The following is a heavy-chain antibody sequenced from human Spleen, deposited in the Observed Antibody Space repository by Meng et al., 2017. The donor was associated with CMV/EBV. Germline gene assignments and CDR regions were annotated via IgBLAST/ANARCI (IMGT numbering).Heavy chain of an antibody. Sequence: QLHQWVTVLLKPSSTPSVHCAVYGGSFSGYYWSWIRQAPGKGLEWIGEINHNGSTNYNPSLKSRVTISVDTSKNQFSLKLSSVTAADTAVYCCARVRIRYGFDYWGQGTLVTVSS. CDR3: ARVRIRYGFDY. V-gene: IGHV4-34*01. J-gene: IGHJ4*02. CDR2: INHNGST. D-gene: IGHD1-1*01. CDR1: GGSFSGYY.